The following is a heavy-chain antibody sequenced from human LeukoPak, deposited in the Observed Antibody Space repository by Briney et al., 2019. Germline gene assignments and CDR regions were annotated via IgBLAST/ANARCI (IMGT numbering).Heavy chain of an antibody. CDR2: IYYSGST. Sequence: SETLSLSCTVSGGSITNYYWNWVRQPPGKGLEWIGYIYYSGSTNYNPSLKSRVTISVDTSKNQFSLRLTSVSAADTAVYYCARGFDSKSTYFDYWGQGTLLTVSS. D-gene: IGHD5-12*01. J-gene: IGHJ4*02. CDR3: ARGFDSKSTYFDY. CDR1: GGSITNYY. V-gene: IGHV4-59*01.